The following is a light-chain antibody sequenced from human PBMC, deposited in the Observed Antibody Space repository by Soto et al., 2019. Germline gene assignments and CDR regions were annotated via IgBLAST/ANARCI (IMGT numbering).Light chain of an antibody. V-gene: IGKV3-15*01. J-gene: IGKJ1*01. CDR1: QSVSSN. Sequence: ETVMTQSPATLSVSPGERATLSCRSSQSVSSNLAWYQQKPGQAPRLLIYGASTRATGIPARFSGSGSGTEFTLTISSLQSEDYAVYYCHQYNNGPPWTFGQGTKVDIK. CDR2: GAS. CDR3: HQYNNGPPWT.